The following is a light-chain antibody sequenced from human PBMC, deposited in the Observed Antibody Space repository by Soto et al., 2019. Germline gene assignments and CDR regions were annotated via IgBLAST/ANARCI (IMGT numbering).Light chain of an antibody. CDR2: EVS. J-gene: IGLJ2*01. CDR1: SSDIGNYDF. CDR3: CSYAGRNTVI. Sequence: QSALTQPASVSGSPGQSITISCTGTSSDIGNYDFVSWYQQVPGTAPKAMIYEVSSRPSGVSNRFSGSKSGNTASLTISGLQAEDEAYYYCCSYAGRNTVIFGGGTQLTVL. V-gene: IGLV2-23*02.